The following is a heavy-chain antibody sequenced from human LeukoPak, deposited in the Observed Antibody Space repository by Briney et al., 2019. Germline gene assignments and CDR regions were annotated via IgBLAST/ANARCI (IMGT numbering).Heavy chain of an antibody. V-gene: IGHV4-59*08. Sequence: PPETLSLTCTVSGGSMSSYYWSWIRQPPGKGLEWIGYIYYSGNTNYNPSLKSRVTISVDTSKNQFSLKLSSVTAADTAVYYCARHEYGGNGPFDHWGQGTLVTVSS. D-gene: IGHD4-23*01. CDR3: ARHEYGGNGPFDH. CDR1: GGSMSSYY. CDR2: IYYSGNT. J-gene: IGHJ4*02.